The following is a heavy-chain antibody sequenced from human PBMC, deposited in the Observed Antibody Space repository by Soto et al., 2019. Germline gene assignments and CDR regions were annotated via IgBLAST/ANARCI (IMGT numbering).Heavy chain of an antibody. D-gene: IGHD3-22*01. Sequence: SETLSLTCTVSGGSISSYYWSWIRQPPGKGLEWIGYIYYSGSTNYNPSLKSRVTISVDTSKNQFSLKLGSVTAADTAVYYCARHEDYYDSSGYYDYWGQGTLVTVSS. CDR3: ARHEDYYDSSGYYDY. CDR2: IYYSGST. J-gene: IGHJ4*02. CDR1: GGSISSYY. V-gene: IGHV4-59*08.